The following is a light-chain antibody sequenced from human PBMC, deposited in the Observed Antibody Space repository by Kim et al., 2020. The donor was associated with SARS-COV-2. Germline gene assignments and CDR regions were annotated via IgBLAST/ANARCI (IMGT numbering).Light chain of an antibody. CDR1: HVISTY. Sequence: SASVGDRVTITCRDSHVISTYLAWYQQKPGKAPKLLIYTASTLQSGVPSRFSGSGSGTEFTLTISSLQPEDFATYYCQQLNSYPYTFGQGTKLEI. CDR2: TAS. J-gene: IGKJ2*01. V-gene: IGKV1-9*01. CDR3: QQLNSYPYT.